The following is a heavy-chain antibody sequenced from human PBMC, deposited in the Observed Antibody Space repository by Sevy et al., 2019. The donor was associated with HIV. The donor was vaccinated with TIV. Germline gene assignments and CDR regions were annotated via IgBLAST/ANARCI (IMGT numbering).Heavy chain of an antibody. CDR2: ISGSGGST. CDR1: GFTFSSYA. J-gene: IGHJ3*02. Sequence: GGSLRLSCAASGFTFSSYAMSWVRQAPGKGLEWVSAISGSGGSTYYADSVKGRFTISRDNSKNTLYLQMNSLRAEDRAVYYCAKGNSPRGAFDIWGQGTMVTVSS. D-gene: IGHD3-10*01. V-gene: IGHV3-23*01. CDR3: AKGNSPRGAFDI.